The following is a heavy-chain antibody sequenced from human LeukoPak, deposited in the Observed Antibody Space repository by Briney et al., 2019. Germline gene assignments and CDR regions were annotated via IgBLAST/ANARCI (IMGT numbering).Heavy chain of an antibody. D-gene: IGHD1-1*01. CDR1: GYTFTSYY. Sequence: GASVKASCKASGYTFTSYYMHWVRQAPGQGLEWMGIINVSGGSTNYAQNFQGRVTMTRDTSTSTVYMELSSLRSEDTAVYYCARGPWDWNDPYFDYWGQGTLVTVSS. CDR3: ARGPWDWNDPYFDY. CDR2: INVSGGST. V-gene: IGHV1-46*01. J-gene: IGHJ4*02.